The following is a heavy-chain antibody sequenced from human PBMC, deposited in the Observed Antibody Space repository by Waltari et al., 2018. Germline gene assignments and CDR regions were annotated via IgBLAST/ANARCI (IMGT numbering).Heavy chain of an antibody. D-gene: IGHD6-13*01. CDR1: GSTFSTYA. V-gene: IGHV3-30-3*01. CDR2: ISDDGSNK. CDR3: ARDRDSTYYFDY. Sequence: QVQLVESGGGVVQPGRSLRLPCAASGSTFSTYAMHWVRQAPGQGLEWVAVISDDGSNKYYADSVKGRFTISRDNSKNTLYLQMNSLRAEDTAVYYCARDRDSTYYFDYWGQGTLVTVSS. J-gene: IGHJ4*02.